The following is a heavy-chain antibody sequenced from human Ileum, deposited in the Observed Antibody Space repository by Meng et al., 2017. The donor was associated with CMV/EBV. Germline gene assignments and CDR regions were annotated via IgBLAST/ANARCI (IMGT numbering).Heavy chain of an antibody. D-gene: IGHD6-19*01. J-gene: IGHJ4*02. Sequence: SELTLSSYAMHCVRQAPGKGLEWVAVISYDGSNKYYADSVKDRFTISRDNSNNTLYLQMNSLRTEDTAVYYCAKDTLSGSSGWFDYWGQGTLVTVSS. CDR1: ELTLSSYA. CDR2: ISYDGSNK. V-gene: IGHV3-30*18. CDR3: AKDTLSGSSGWFDY.